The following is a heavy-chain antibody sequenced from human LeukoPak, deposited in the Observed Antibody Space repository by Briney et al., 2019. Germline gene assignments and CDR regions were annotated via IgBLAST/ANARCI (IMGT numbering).Heavy chain of an antibody. J-gene: IGHJ6*03. CDR3: ARTDYYYYYMDV. V-gene: IGHV4-34*01. CDR2: INHSGST. CDR1: GGSFSGYY. Sequence: SEALSLTCAVYGGSFSGYYWSWIRQPPGKGLEWIGEINHSGSTNYNPSLKSRVTISVDTSKNQFSLKLSSVTAADTAVYYCARTDYYYYYMDVWGKGTTVTVSS.